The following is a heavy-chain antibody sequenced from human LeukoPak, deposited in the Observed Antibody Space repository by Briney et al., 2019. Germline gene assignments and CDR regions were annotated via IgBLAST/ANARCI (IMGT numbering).Heavy chain of an antibody. D-gene: IGHD6-13*01. Sequence: PGGSLRLSCAASGFTFSSYSMNWVRQPPGKGLEWIGEINHSGSTNYNPSLKSRVTISVDTSKNQFSLKLSSVTAADTAVYYCARVPGSSWYLGGGWFDPWGQGTLVTVSS. J-gene: IGHJ5*02. CDR2: INHSGST. CDR3: ARVPGSSWYLGGGWFDP. CDR1: GFTFSSYS. V-gene: IGHV4-34*01.